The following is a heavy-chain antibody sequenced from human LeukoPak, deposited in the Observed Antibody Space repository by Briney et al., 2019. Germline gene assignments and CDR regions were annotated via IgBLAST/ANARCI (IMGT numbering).Heavy chain of an antibody. V-gene: IGHV1-2*02. CDR3: ARERRGDSYGSFIADF. CDR1: EYTFTGYY. D-gene: IGHD5-18*01. CDR2: INPNSGGT. J-gene: IGHJ4*02. Sequence: ASVKVSCKASEYTFTGYYMHWVRQAPGQGLEWMGWINPNSGGTNYAQKFQGRVTMTRDTSISTAYMELSRLRSDDTAVYYCARERRGDSYGSFIADFWGQGTLVTVSS.